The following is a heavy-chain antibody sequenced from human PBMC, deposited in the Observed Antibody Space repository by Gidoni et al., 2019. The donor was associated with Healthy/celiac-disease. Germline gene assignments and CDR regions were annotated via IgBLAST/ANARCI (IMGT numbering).Heavy chain of an antibody. D-gene: IGHD3-10*01. CDR2: ISAYNGNI. J-gene: IGHJ3*02. CDR1: GYTFTSYG. V-gene: IGHV1-18*01. Sequence: QVQLVQSGAEVKKPGAPVKVSCKASGYTFTSYGISWVRQAPGQGLEWLGWISAYNGNINYAQKLQGRVTMTTDTSTSTAYMELRSLRSDDTAVYYCARDAPSSITMVRGVIINDAFDIWGQGTMVTVSS. CDR3: ARDAPSSITMVRGVIINDAFDI.